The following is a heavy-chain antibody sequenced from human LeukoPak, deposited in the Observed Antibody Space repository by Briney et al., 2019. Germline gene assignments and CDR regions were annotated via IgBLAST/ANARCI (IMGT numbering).Heavy chain of an antibody. Sequence: ASVKVSCKASGYTFTGYYMHWVRQAPGQGLEWVGRINPNSGGTNYAQKFQGRVTMTRDTSISTAYMELNRLNSDDTAVYYCARDGEQWLPLHYWGQGTLVTVSS. D-gene: IGHD6-19*01. V-gene: IGHV1-2*06. CDR3: ARDGEQWLPLHY. CDR1: GYTFTGYY. CDR2: INPNSGGT. J-gene: IGHJ4*02.